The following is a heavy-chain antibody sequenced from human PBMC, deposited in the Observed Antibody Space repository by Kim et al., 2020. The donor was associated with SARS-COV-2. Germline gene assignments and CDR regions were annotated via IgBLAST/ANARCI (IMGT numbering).Heavy chain of an antibody. CDR3: ARCGVRSYYYYGMDV. Sequence: QKLQGRVTMTTDTSTSTAYMELRSLRSDDTAVYYCARCGVRSYYYYGMDVWGQGTTVTVSS. V-gene: IGHV1-18*01. J-gene: IGHJ6*02. D-gene: IGHD1-1*01.